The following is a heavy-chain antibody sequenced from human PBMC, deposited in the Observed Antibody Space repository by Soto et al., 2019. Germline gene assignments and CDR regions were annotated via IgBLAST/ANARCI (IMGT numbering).Heavy chain of an antibody. CDR3: AGQTYDILTGYSSGYYYYGMDV. CDR1: GGSISSYY. D-gene: IGHD3-9*01. CDR2: IYYSGST. V-gene: IGHV4-59*08. J-gene: IGHJ6*02. Sequence: SETLSLTCTVSGGSISSYYWSWIRQPPGKGLEWIGYIYYSGSTNYNPSLKSRVTISVDTSKNQFSLKLSSVTAADTAVYYCAGQTYDILTGYSSGYYYYGMDVWGQGTTVTVSS.